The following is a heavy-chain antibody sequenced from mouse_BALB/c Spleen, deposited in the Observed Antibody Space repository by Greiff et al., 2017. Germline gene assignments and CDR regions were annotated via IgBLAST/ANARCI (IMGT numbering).Heavy chain of an antibody. CDR3: VRRGEYYYAMDY. CDR2: IRSKSNNYAT. V-gene: IGHV10-1*02. Sequence: EVMLVESGGGLVQPTGSLKLSCAASGFTFNTYAMNWVRQAPGKGLEWVARIRSKSNNYATYYADSVKDRFTISRDDSQSMLYLQMNNLKTEDTAMYYCVRRGEYYYAMDYWGQGTSVTVSS. CDR1: GFTFNTYA. J-gene: IGHJ4*01.